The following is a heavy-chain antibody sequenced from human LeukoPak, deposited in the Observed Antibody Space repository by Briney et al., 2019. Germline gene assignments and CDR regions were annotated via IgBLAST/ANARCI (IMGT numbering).Heavy chain of an antibody. CDR3: PRYSGSEQSVDS. CDR1: GYTFTSYD. J-gene: IGHJ4*02. V-gene: IGHV1-8*02. Sequence: ASVTVSCKSSGYTFTSYDINWVRQATAQGLEWMGCMNPNRGNTGYAQKFQGRAAITSHRPIRKHYVDVNRQTSERPAVFYFPRYSGSEQSVDSWGPGALVTASS. CDR2: MNPNRGNT. D-gene: IGHD5-12*01.